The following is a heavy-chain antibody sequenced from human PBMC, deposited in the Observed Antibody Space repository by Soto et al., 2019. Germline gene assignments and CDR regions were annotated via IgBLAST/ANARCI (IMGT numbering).Heavy chain of an antibody. CDR3: ARDLNSGLFDY. D-gene: IGHD2-15*01. V-gene: IGHV3-48*01. J-gene: IGHJ4*02. CDR1: GFTFSSYS. CDR2: ISSSSSTI. Sequence: EVQLVESGGGLVQSGGSLRLSCAASGFTFSSYSMNWVRQAPGKGLEWVSYISSSSSTIYYADSVKGRFTISRDNAKNSLYLQMNSLRAEDTTVYYCARDLNSGLFDYWGQGTLVTVSS.